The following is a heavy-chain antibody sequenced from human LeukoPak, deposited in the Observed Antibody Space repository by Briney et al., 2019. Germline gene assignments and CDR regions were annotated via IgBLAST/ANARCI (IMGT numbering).Heavy chain of an antibody. V-gene: IGHV3-23*01. J-gene: IGHJ4*02. D-gene: IGHD3-10*01. CDR3: ARDGYYYGSGSYYKVDFDY. CDR1: GFTFSSIG. Sequence: GGSLRLSCIVSGFTFSSIGMSWVRQAPGKGLEWVSAISGSGGSTYYADSVKGRFTVSRDNAKNSLYLQMNSLRAEDTAVYYCARDGYYYGSGSYYKVDFDYWGQGTLVTVSS. CDR2: ISGSGGST.